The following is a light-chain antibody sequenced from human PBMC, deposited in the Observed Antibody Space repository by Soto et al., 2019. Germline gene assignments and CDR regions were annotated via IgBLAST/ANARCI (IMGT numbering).Light chain of an antibody. CDR3: QHYNNYAPWT. V-gene: IGKV1-5*01. Sequence: DIQMTQSPSALSASAGDRVTITCRASQSISKWLAWYQQKPGKAPKLLIYDASILGSGVPSRFSGSGSGAEFTLIVSSLQPDDFATYYCQHYNNYAPWTFGQGTKVDI. J-gene: IGKJ1*01. CDR1: QSISKW. CDR2: DAS.